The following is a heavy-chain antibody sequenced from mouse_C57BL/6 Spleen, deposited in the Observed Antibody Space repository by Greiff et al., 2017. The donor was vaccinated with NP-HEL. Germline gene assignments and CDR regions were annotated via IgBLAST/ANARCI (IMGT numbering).Heavy chain of an antibody. D-gene: IGHD6-1*01. CDR2: IDPSDSYT. CDR3: ARRGAQVFDY. CDR1: GYTFTSYW. V-gene: IGHV1-69*01. Sequence: QVQLQQPGAELVMPGASVKLSCKASGYTFTSYWMHWVKQRPGQGLEWIGEIDPSDSYTNYNQKFKGKSTLTVDKSSSTAYMQLSSLTSEDSAVYYWARRGAQVFDYWGQGTTLTVSS. J-gene: IGHJ2*01.